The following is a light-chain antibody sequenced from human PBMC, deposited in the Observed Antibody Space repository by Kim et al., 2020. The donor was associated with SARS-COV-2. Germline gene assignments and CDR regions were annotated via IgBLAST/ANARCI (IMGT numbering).Light chain of an antibody. J-gene: IGKJ1*01. CDR2: TAY. CDR3: QQSYKTPRT. CDR1: VSITKY. Sequence: ASVGDSVLIPRRASVSITKYLNWYQQKPGRAPTLLIYTAYSLQSGVPSRFSGSGYGTDFTLTISSLQPEDFATYYCQQSYKTPRTFGQGTKVDIK. V-gene: IGKV1-39*01.